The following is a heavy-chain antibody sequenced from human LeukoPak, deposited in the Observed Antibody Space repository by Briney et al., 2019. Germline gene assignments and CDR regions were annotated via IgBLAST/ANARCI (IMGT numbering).Heavy chain of an antibody. CDR3: ARCRGEICVADAYPLQH. Sequence: PGGSLRLSCVASGFTFSTYWMHWVRQAPGKGLLWVSRPSGDGSSTKYADSLKGRFTISRDNAKNSLYLQMNSLRAEDAAVYYCARCRGEICVADAYPLQHWGQGTLVTVSS. CDR2: PSGDGSST. J-gene: IGHJ1*01. CDR1: GFTFSTYW. V-gene: IGHV3-74*03. D-gene: IGHD3-10*01.